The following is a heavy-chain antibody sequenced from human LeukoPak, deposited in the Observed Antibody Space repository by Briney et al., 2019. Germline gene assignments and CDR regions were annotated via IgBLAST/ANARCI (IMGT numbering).Heavy chain of an antibody. Sequence: GGSLRLSCAASGFTFSSYAMSWVRQAPGKGLEWVSAISGSGGSTYYADSVKGRFTISRDNSKSTLYLQMNSLRAEDTAVYYCAKDPYYYGSGSWNWFDPWGQGTLVTVSS. CDR1: GFTFSSYA. CDR2: ISGSGGST. CDR3: AKDPYYYGSGSWNWFDP. V-gene: IGHV3-23*01. J-gene: IGHJ5*02. D-gene: IGHD3-10*01.